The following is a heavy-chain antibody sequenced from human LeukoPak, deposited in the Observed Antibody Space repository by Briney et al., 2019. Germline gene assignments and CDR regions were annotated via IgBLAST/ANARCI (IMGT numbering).Heavy chain of an antibody. V-gene: IGHV4-38-2*01. CDR2: IYHSGST. D-gene: IGHD3-10*01. CDR3: ASYPRITMDRGRY. Sequence: PSETLSLTCSVYGYSISSGYYWGWIRQPPGKGLERIGSIYHSGSTYYNPSLKSRVTISLDTSKNQFSLKLSSVTAADTADYYCASYPRITMDRGRYWGPGTLVTVSS. CDR1: GYSISSGYY. J-gene: IGHJ4*02.